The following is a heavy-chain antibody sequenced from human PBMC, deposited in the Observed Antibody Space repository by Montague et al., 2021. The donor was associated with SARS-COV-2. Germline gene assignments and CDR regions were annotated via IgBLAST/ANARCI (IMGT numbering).Heavy chain of an antibody. J-gene: IGHJ3*01. Sequence: SLRLSCAASGLIFSNFAFHWVRQAPGKGLEWVAIITYDGIDKFYADSVKGRFTISRDNSKNTLYLRMNSLTPEDTAIYYCARDRAPPDYGDAFDLWGHGTLVTVSS. V-gene: IGHV3-30*04. D-gene: IGHD4/OR15-4a*01. CDR3: ARDRAPPDYGDAFDL. CDR1: GLIFSNFA. CDR2: ITYDGIDK.